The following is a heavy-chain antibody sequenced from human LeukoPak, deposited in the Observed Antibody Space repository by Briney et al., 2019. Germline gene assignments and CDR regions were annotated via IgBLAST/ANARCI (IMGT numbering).Heavy chain of an antibody. V-gene: IGHV4-39*01. Sequence: PSETLSLTCTISGGSISSSSYYWGWIRQPPGKGLEWIGSIYYSGSTYYNPSLKSRVTISVDTSKNQFSLKLSSVTAADTAVYYCARLGEGSRGPWFDPWGQGTLVPSPQ. D-gene: IGHD6-13*01. CDR3: ARLGEGSRGPWFDP. J-gene: IGHJ5*02. CDR1: GGSISSSSYY. CDR2: IYYSGST.